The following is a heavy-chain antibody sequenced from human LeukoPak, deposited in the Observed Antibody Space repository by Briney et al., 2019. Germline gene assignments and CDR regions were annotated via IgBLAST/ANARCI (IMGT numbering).Heavy chain of an antibody. J-gene: IGHJ4*02. CDR1: GFTFSSYE. D-gene: IGHD5-18*01. Sequence: PGGSLRLSCAASGFTFSSYEMNWVRQAPGKGLEWVSYISSSGSTIYYADSVNGRFTISRDNAKNSLYLQMNSLRAEDTAVYYCAREGYSYVPPLLPLYYFDYWGQGTLVTVSS. CDR2: ISSSGSTI. CDR3: AREGYSYVPPLLPLYYFDY. V-gene: IGHV3-48*03.